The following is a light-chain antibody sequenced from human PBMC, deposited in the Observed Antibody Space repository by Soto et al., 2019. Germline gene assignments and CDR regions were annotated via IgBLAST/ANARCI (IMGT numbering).Light chain of an antibody. Sequence: EIVLTQSPATLSLSPGERATLSCRASQSVSSYLAWYQQKPGQAPRLLIYDASNRATGIPARFSGSGSGTEFTLTISRLQSEDFALYYCQQYNNWPPITFGQGTRLEIK. CDR3: QQYNNWPPIT. CDR2: DAS. V-gene: IGKV3-15*01. CDR1: QSVSSY. J-gene: IGKJ5*01.